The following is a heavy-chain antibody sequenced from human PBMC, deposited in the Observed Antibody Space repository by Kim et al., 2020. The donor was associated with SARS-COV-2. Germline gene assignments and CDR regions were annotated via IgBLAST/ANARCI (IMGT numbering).Heavy chain of an antibody. Sequence: YADSVRRRFTISRDNSMNTLSLQMTSLRADDTAVYYCAKLMTTSSYSAMDVWGEGTTVTVSS. D-gene: IGHD2-2*01. J-gene: IGHJ6*04. CDR3: AKLMTTSSYSAMDV. V-gene: IGHV3-23*05.